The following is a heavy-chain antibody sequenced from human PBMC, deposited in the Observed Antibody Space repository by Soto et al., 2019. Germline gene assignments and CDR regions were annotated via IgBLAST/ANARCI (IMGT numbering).Heavy chain of an antibody. J-gene: IGHJ5*02. V-gene: IGHV4-59*01. D-gene: IGHD3-3*01. Sequence: PSETLSLTCTVSGGSISSYYWSWIRQPPGKGLEWIGYIYYSGSTNYNPSLKSRVTISVDTSKNQFSLKLSSVTAADTAVYYCARVVTIFGVVERGRKWFDPWGQGTMVTV. CDR3: ARVVTIFGVVERGRKWFDP. CDR2: IYYSGST. CDR1: GGSISSYY.